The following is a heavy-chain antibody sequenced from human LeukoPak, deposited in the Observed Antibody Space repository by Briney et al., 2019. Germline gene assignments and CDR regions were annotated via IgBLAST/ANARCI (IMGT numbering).Heavy chain of an antibody. CDR3: ARVRPGAVVDY. CDR2: IYYSGST. D-gene: IGHD2-21*01. Sequence: SETLSLTCTVSGVSISSSSYYWGWIRQPPGKGLEWIGSIYYSGSTYYNPSLKSRVTISVDTSKNQFSLKLTSVTAADTAVYYCARVRPGAVVDYWGQGTLVTVSS. CDR1: GVSISSSSYY. V-gene: IGHV4-39*07. J-gene: IGHJ4*02.